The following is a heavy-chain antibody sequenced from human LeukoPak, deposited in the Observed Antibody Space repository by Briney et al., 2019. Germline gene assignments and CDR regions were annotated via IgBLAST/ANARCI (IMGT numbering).Heavy chain of an antibody. V-gene: IGHV4-34*01. D-gene: IGHD5-18*01. CDR2: INHSGST. J-gene: IGHJ4*02. CDR3: ARVLRSMVSPNFDY. Sequence: SSETLSLTCAVYGGSFSGYYWSWIRQPPGKGLEWIGEINHSGSTNYNPSLKSRVTISVDTSKNQFSLKLSSVTAADTAVYYCARVLRSMVSPNFDYWGQGTLVTVSS. CDR1: GGSFSGYY.